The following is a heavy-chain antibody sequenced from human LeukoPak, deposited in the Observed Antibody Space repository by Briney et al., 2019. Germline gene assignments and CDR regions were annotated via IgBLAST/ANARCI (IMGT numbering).Heavy chain of an antibody. CDR3: ARGDTVAGSVYFDY. V-gene: IGHV1-18*01. J-gene: IGHJ4*02. CDR2: ISAYSGNT. Sequence: VASVKVSCKASGYTFTSYGISWVRQAPGQGLEWMGWISAYSGNTNYAQKLQGRVTMTTDTSTSTAYMELRSLRSDDTTVYYCARGDTVAGSVYFDYWGQGTLVTVSS. D-gene: IGHD6-19*01. CDR1: GYTFTSYG.